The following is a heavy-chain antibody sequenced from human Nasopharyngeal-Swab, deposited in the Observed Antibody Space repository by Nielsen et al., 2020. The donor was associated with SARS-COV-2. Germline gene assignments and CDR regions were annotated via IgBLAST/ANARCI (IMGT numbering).Heavy chain of an antibody. J-gene: IGHJ4*02. CDR2: INPNSGGT. CDR3: ARGDYYDRSRLGY. D-gene: IGHD3-22*01. CDR1: GYTFTGYY. Sequence: ASVKVSCKASGYTFTGYYMHWVRQAPGQGLEWMGRINPNSGGTNYAQKFQGRVTMTRDTSISTAYMGLSRLRSDDTAVYYCARGDYYDRSRLGYWGQGTLVTVSS. V-gene: IGHV1-2*06.